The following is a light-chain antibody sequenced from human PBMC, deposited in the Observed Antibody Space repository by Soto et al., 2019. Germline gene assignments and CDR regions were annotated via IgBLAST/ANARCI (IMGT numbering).Light chain of an antibody. CDR2: DVS. V-gene: IGLV2-14*01. Sequence: QSVLTQPASVSGSPGQPITISCTGTSSDVGGYNYVSWYQRHPGKAPKLMIYDVSNRPSGVSNRFSGSKSGNTASLTISGLQAEDEADYYCSSYTSSSKVFGTGTKATVL. CDR1: SSDVGGYNY. J-gene: IGLJ1*01. CDR3: SSYTSSSKV.